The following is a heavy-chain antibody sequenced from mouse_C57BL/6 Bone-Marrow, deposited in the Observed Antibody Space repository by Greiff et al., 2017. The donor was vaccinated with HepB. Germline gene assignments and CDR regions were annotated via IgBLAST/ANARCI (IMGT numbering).Heavy chain of an antibody. J-gene: IGHJ4*01. D-gene: IGHD1-1*01. CDR1: GFSLTSYG. V-gene: IGHV2-2*01. CDR2: IWSGGST. Sequence: QVQLQQSGPGLVQPSQSLSITCTVSGFSLTSYGVHWVRQSPGKGLEWLGVIWSGGSTDYNAAFISRLSISKDNSKSQVFFKMNSLQADDTAIYYGASPHYCGSSPYYAMDYWGQGTSVTVSS. CDR3: ASPHYCGSSPYYAMDY.